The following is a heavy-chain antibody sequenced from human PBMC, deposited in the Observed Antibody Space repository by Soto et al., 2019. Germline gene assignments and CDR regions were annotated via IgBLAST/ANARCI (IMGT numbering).Heavy chain of an antibody. V-gene: IGHV3-33*01. J-gene: IGHJ6*02. Sequence: GGALRLSGTASGFTFRSYGMHWVRQAPGKGLEWVAVIWYDGSNKYYADSVKGRFTISRDNSKNTLYLQMNSLRAEDTAVYYCARDRTGGYSGYDSYYYYGMDVWGQGTTVTVSS. D-gene: IGHD5-12*01. CDR3: ARDRTGGYSGYDSYYYYGMDV. CDR1: GFTFRSYG. CDR2: IWYDGSNK.